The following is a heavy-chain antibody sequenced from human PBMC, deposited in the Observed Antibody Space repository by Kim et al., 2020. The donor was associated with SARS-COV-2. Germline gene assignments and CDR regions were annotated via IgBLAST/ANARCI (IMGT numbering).Heavy chain of an antibody. Sequence: RFTISRDNSKNTLYLQMNSLRAEETAVYYCAKTKIYYYDSSGYRHPPAYWGQGTLVTVSS. V-gene: IGHV3-30*02. J-gene: IGHJ4*02. D-gene: IGHD3-22*01. CDR3: AKTKIYYYDSSGYRHPPAY.